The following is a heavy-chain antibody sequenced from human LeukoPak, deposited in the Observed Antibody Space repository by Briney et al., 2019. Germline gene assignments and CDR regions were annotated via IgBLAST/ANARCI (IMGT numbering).Heavy chain of an antibody. CDR1: GYTFIGYY. J-gene: IGHJ4*02. CDR2: INRNSGGT. V-gene: IGHV1-2*02. Sequence: GASVKVSCEASGYTFIGYYMHWVRQAPGQGLEWMGWINRNSGGTNYGQKFQGRVTMTRDTSISTAYMELSRLRSDDTAVYYCARDVPNAFWSNYYFYYFDYWGQGTLVTVSS. CDR3: ARDVPNAFWSNYYFYYFDY. D-gene: IGHD3-3*01.